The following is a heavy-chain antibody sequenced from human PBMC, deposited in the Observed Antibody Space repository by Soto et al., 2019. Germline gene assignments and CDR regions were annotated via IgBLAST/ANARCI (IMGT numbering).Heavy chain of an antibody. V-gene: IGHV3-23*01. CDR3: AKGSSGSRPYYFDY. D-gene: IGHD3-22*01. Sequence: EVQLLESGGGLVQPGGSLRLSCAASGFTFSSYAMSWVRQAPGKGLEWVSAITGSGGSTYHADSVQGRFTISRDNXXNTLFLQMNSLRAEDTAVYYCAKGSSGSRPYYFDYWGRGTLVTVSS. J-gene: IGHJ4*02. CDR2: ITGSGGST. CDR1: GFTFSSYA.